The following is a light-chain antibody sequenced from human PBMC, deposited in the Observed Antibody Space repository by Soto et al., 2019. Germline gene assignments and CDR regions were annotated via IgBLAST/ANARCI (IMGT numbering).Light chain of an antibody. CDR2: GAS. CDR1: QSVSSN. V-gene: IGKV3-15*01. CDR3: QKYDNWPET. Sequence: EIVMTQSPATLSVSPGEGASLSCRASQSVSSNLAWYQQKPGQAPRLLIFGASTRATGFPARFSGSRAGTEFTLTISSLQSEDVAVYYCQKYDNWPETFGQGTKVEI. J-gene: IGKJ1*01.